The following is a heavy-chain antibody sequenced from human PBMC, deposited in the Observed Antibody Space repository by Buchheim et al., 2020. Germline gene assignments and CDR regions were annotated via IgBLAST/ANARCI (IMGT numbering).Heavy chain of an antibody. V-gene: IGHV3-23*01. CDR1: RFTFSSYA. D-gene: IGHD4-11*01. CDR3: AKQLDSNYRLVYYYYYGMDV. J-gene: IGHJ6*02. Sequence: EVQLLESGGGLVQPGGSLRLSCAASRFTFSSYAMSWVRQAPGKGLEWVSAISGSGGSTYYADSVKGRFTISRDNSKNTLYLQMNSLRAEDTAVYYCAKQLDSNYRLVYYYYYGMDVWGQGTT. CDR2: ISGSGGST.